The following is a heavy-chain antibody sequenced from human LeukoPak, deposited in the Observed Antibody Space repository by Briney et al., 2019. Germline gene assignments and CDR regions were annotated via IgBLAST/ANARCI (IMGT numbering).Heavy chain of an antibody. V-gene: IGHV1-46*01. CDR1: GYTFTSFY. J-gene: IGHJ3*02. D-gene: IGHD3-22*01. Sequence: GASVKVSCKASGYTFTSFYMHWVRQAPGQGLEWMGIINPSGGSTSYAQKFQGRVTMTRDTSTSTVYMELSSLRSEDTAVYYCARDQGIVVVITGAFDIWGQGTMVTASS. CDR2: INPSGGST. CDR3: ARDQGIVVVITGAFDI.